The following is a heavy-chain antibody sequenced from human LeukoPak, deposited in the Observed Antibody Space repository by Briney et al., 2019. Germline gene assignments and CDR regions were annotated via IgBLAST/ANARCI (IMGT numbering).Heavy chain of an antibody. V-gene: IGHV3-7*01. CDR2: IKQDGSEK. D-gene: IGHD4-17*01. CDR3: ARGIDDYGVKFDY. J-gene: IGHJ4*02. Sequence: PGGSLRLSCAASGFTFSSYWMSWVRQAPGKGLEWVANIKQDGSEKYYVDSAKGRFTISRDNAKNSLYLQMNSLRAEDTAVYYCARGIDDYGVKFDYWGQGTLVTVSS. CDR1: GFTFSSYW.